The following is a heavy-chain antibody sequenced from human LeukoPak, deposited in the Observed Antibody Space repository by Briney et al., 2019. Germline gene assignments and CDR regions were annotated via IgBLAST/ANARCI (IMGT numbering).Heavy chain of an antibody. J-gene: IGHJ5*02. CDR2: INPNSGGT. D-gene: IGHD2-2*01. CDR1: GYTFTGYY. V-gene: IGHV1-2*02. CDR3: ARSPDLGYCSSTSCYRIWWFDP. Sequence: GASVKVSCKASGYTFTGYYMHWVRQAPGQGLEWMGWINPNSGGTNYAQKFQGRVTMTRDTSISTAYMELSRLRSDDTAVYYCARSPDLGYCSSTSCYRIWWFDPWGQGTLVTVSS.